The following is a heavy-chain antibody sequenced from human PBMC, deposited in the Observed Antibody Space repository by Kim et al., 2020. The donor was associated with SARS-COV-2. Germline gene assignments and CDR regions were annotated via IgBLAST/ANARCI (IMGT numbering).Heavy chain of an antibody. Sequence: DSVKGRFTSSRDNAKNTVQLQMNSLRGEDTARYYCAKVQDFDFWSGLRFESGGQGTLVTVSS. D-gene: IGHD3-3*01. J-gene: IGHJ4*02. V-gene: IGHV3-23*01. CDR3: AKVQDFDFWSGLRFES.